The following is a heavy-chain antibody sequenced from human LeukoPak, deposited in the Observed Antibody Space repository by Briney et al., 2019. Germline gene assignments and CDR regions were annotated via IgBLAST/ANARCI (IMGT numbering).Heavy chain of an antibody. CDR3: ARDGAAAALFQH. CDR2: IIPILGIA. Sequence: GSSVKVSCKASGGTFSSYAISWVRQAPGQGLEWMGRIIPILGIANYAQRFQGRVTITADKSTSTAYMELSSLRSEDTAVYYCARDGAAAALFQHWGQGTLVTVSS. J-gene: IGHJ1*01. D-gene: IGHD3-16*01. CDR1: GGTFSSYA. V-gene: IGHV1-69*04.